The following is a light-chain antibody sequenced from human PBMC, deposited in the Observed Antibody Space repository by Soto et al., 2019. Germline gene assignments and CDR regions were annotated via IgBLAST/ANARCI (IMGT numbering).Light chain of an antibody. CDR2: EVT. Sequence: QSALTQPPSASGSPXQSVTXXCTGTXSXXGGYNYVSWYQQHPGKAPKLMIYEVTKRPSGVPDRFSGSKSGNTASLTVSGLQAEDEADYYCSSYAGSNNFVVFGGGTKLTVL. CDR1: XSXXGGYNY. CDR3: SSYAGSNNFVV. V-gene: IGLV2-8*01. J-gene: IGLJ2*01.